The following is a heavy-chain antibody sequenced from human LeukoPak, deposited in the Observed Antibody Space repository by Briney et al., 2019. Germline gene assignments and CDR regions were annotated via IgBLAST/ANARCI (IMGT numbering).Heavy chain of an antibody. Sequence: PSETLSLTCAVYGGSFSGYYWSWIRQPPGKGLEWIGEINHSGSTNYNPSLKSRVTISVDTSKNQFSLKLSSVTAADTAVYYCARVRTYYYDSSGFPQGVAAFDIWGQGTMVTVSS. J-gene: IGHJ3*02. D-gene: IGHD3-22*01. CDR1: GGSFSGYY. CDR2: INHSGST. CDR3: ARVRTYYYDSSGFPQGVAAFDI. V-gene: IGHV4-34*01.